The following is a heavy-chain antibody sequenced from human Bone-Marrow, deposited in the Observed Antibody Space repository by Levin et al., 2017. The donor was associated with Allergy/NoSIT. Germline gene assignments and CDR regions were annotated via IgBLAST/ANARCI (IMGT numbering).Heavy chain of an antibody. Sequence: GGSLRLSCAASGFTVSGYYLSWVRQAPGKGLEWVSTIYDAGRTYHADFVKGRFTISRDNSKDTMYLQMNSLRAEDKAVEYGARLRFPGYHGSGSYYNEYCFDGRGQGTLATVSS. V-gene: IGHV3-53*01. CDR1: GFTVSGYY. CDR2: IYDAGRT. CDR3: ARLRFPGYHGSGSYYNEYCFDG. J-gene: IGHJ4*02. D-gene: IGHD3-10*01.